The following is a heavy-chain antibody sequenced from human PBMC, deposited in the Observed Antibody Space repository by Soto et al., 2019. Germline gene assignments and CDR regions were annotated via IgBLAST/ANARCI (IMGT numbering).Heavy chain of an antibody. CDR1: GFTFSYYW. CDR2: IHSDGSST. CDR3: ARGDRGAFYL. V-gene: IGHV3-74*01. J-gene: IGHJ3*01. D-gene: IGHD2-21*02. Sequence: RGSLRLSCAASGFTFSYYWMHWVRQAPGQGQVWVSRIHSDGSSTTYADYVKGRFTISRDNAKNTLYLQMNSLRAEDTAVYYCARGDRGAFYLWGQVTMVTVS.